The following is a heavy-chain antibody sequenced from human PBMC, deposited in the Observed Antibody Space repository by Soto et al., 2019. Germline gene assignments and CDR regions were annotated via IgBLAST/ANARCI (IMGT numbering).Heavy chain of an antibody. Sequence: PSETLSLTCTVSGGSINNYYWSWIRQSPGKGLEWITHIYNSGTTNYNPSLKSRVTISVDTSKNQFSLKLRSVTAADTAVYYCATDYGDYVGAFDIWGQGTMVTVSS. D-gene: IGHD4-17*01. CDR3: ATDYGDYVGAFDI. V-gene: IGHV4-59*01. CDR1: GGSINNYY. CDR2: IYNSGTT. J-gene: IGHJ3*02.